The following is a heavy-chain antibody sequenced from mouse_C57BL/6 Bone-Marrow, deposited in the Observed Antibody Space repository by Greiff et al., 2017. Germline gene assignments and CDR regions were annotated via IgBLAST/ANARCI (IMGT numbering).Heavy chain of an antibody. CDR1: GFNIKDDY. CDR3: TTEGDYDGWYFDV. CDR2: IDPENGDT. D-gene: IGHD2-4*01. Sequence: EVKLVESGAELVRPGASVKLSCTASGFNIKDDYMHWVKQRPEQGLEWIGWIDPENGDTEYASKFQGKATITADTSSNTAYLQLSSLTSEDTAVYYCTTEGDYDGWYFDVWGTGTTVTVSS. J-gene: IGHJ1*03. V-gene: IGHV14-4*01.